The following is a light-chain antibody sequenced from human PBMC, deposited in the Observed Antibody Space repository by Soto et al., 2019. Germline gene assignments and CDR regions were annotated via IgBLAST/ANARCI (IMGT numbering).Light chain of an antibody. CDR3: AAWDDSLSAHVV. V-gene: IGLV1-47*02. Sequence: QAVVTQPPSASGTPGQRVTISCSGSSSNIGSNYVYWYQQLPGTAPKLLIYSNNQRPSGVPDRFSGSKSGTSASLAIRGLRSEDEADYYCAAWDDSLSAHVVFGGGTKVTVL. J-gene: IGLJ2*01. CDR2: SNN. CDR1: SSNIGSNY.